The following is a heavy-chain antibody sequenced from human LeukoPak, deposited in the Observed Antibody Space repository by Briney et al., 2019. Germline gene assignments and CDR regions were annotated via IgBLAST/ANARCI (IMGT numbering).Heavy chain of an antibody. CDR3: ASCPYDSSGYQN. V-gene: IGHV4-61*02. CDR2: IYTSGST. J-gene: IGHJ4*02. Sequence: KTSETLSLTCTVSGGSISSGSYYWSWIRQPAGKGLEWIGRIYTSGSTNYNPSLKSRVTISVDTSKNQFSLKLSSVTAADTAVYYCASCPYDSSGYQNWGQGTLVTVSS. CDR1: GGSISSGSYY. D-gene: IGHD3-22*01.